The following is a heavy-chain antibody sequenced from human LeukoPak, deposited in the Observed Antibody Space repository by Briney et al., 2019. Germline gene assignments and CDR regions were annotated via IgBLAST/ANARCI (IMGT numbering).Heavy chain of an antibody. V-gene: IGHV3-23*01. CDR3: AKDGEYSYGYYYYYMNV. J-gene: IGHJ6*03. D-gene: IGHD5-18*01. Sequence: GGSLRLSCAASGFSFSSFAMSWVRQAPGKGLEWVSAISGSGGGTYFADSVKGRFTIFRDNSKNTLYLQMNSLRAEDTAVYYCAKDGEYSYGYYYYYMNVWGKGTTVTVSS. CDR2: ISGSGGGT. CDR1: GFSFSSFA.